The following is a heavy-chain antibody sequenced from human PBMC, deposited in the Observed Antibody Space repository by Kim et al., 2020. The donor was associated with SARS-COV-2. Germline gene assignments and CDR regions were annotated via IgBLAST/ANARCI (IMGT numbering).Heavy chain of an antibody. D-gene: IGHD6-13*01. J-gene: IGHJ4*02. CDR3: ARTYSSSWYRVSYFDY. V-gene: IGHV3-7*04. Sequence: SVKGRFTISRDNAKNSLYMQMNSLRAEDTAVYYCARTYSSSWYRVSYFDYWGQGTLVTVSS.